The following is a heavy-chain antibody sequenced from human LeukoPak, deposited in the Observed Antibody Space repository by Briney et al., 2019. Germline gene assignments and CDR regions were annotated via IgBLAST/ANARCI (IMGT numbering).Heavy chain of an antibody. CDR1: GGTFSSYA. CDR3: AGHDYGDYVFDY. V-gene: IGHV1-69*01. D-gene: IGHD4-17*01. CDR2: IIPIFGTA. Sequence: GSSVKVSCKASGGTFSSYAISWVRQAPGQGLEWMGGIIPIFGTANYAQKYQGRVTITADESTSTAYMELSSLRSEDTAVYYCAGHDYGDYVFDYWGQGTLVTVSS. J-gene: IGHJ4*02.